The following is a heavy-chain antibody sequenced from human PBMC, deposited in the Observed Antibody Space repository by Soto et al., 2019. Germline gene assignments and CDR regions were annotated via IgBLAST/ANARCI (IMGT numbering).Heavy chain of an antibody. CDR1: GASVSSGGW. CDR3: TTKPGRLNFGFQS. CDR2: IYHSGST. J-gene: IGHJ4*02. V-gene: IGHV4-4*02. D-gene: IGHD3-3*01. Sequence: QVQLQESGPGLVEPSGTLSLTCTVSGASVSSGGWWTWLRQPPGKGLEWIGEIYHSGSTNYNPSLKSRVSMSLDNSKNQFSLRLNDVTAADTALYYRTTKPGRLNFGFQSWGQGTLVTVSS.